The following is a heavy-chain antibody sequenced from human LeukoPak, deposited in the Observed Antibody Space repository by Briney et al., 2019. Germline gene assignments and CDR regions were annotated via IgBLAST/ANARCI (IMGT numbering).Heavy chain of an antibody. CDR1: GFTFSSYA. D-gene: IGHD5-18*01. CDR3: AKDPDYTAMVRYGDY. V-gene: IGHV3-23*01. CDR2: ISGSGVST. Sequence: GGSQRLSCAASGFTFSSYAMSWVRQAPGKGLEWVSAISGSGVSTYYADSVKGRFTISRDNSKNTLYLQMNSLRAEDTAVYYCAKDPDYTAMVRYGDYWGQGTLVTVSS. J-gene: IGHJ4*02.